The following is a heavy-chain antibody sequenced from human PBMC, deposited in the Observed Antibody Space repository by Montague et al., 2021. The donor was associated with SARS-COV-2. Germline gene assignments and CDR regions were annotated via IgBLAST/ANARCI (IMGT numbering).Heavy chain of an antibody. Sequence: SLRLSCAASGSNVNDNYMNLIRQAPVKGLEWVSVIYSGVSSTYYPDSVNVPFTISRDIYKNMVYLQMNNLRPEDTAVYYCAGGSRVTTDYWGQGTLVTVSS. CDR1: GSNVNDNY. V-gene: IGHV3-66*02. D-gene: IGHD4-17*01. CDR2: IYSGVSST. J-gene: IGHJ4*02. CDR3: AGGSRVTTDY.